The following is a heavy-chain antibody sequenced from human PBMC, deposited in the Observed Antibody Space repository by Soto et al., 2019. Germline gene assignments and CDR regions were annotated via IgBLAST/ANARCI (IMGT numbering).Heavy chain of an antibody. CDR2: IYPGDYET. J-gene: IGHJ6*02. CDR3: ARHPNGDYDIMDV. V-gene: IGHV5-51*01. CDR1: GYHLTHYW. Sequence: GESLKISCKGSGYHLTHYWVGWVRQMPGKGLEWMGIIYPGDYETRYSPSFQGQVTISADKSISTAYLQWSSLKASDTAMYYCARHPNGDYDIMDVWGQGTTVTVSS. D-gene: IGHD4-17*01.